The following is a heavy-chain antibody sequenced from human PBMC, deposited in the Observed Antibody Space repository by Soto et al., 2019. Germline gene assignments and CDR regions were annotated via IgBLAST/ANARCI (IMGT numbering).Heavy chain of an antibody. CDR1: GYTFTGYY. CDR3: ARAGGCSGGSCYVRDS. CDR2: IFPIVGIA. J-gene: IGHJ3*02. Sequence: GASVKVSCTTSGYTFTGYYIHWVRQAPGQGLEWMGRIFPIVGIANYAQKFQGRVTITADKSTSTAYMELSSLRSEDTAVYYCARAGGCSGGSCYVRDSWGQGTMVTVSS. V-gene: IGHV1-69*04. D-gene: IGHD2-15*01.